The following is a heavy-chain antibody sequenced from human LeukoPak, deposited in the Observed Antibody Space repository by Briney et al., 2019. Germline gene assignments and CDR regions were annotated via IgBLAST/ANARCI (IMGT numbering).Heavy chain of an antibody. D-gene: IGHD5-24*01. Sequence: PSETLSLTCTVSGGSISSSSYYWGWIRQPPGKGLEWIGSIYYSGSTYYNPSLKSRVTISVDTSKNQFSLKLSSVTAADTAVYYCARGPEMATIGSGYVYWGQGTLVTVSS. J-gene: IGHJ4*02. CDR3: ARGPEMATIGSGYVY. V-gene: IGHV4-39*07. CDR2: IYYSGST. CDR1: GGSISSSSYY.